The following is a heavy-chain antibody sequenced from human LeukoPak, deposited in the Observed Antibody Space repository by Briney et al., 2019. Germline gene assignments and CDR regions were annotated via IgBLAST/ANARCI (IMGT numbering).Heavy chain of an antibody. V-gene: IGHV3-23*01. CDR2: ISGSGGST. J-gene: IGHJ4*02. CDR1: GFTFSSYA. Sequence: GGSLRLSCAASGFTFSSYAMSWVRQAPGKGLEWVSAISGSGGSTYYADSVKGRFTISRDNAKNSLYLQMNSLRAEDTAVYYCVRGAWTAYYFDSWGRGTLVTVSS. D-gene: IGHD3/OR15-3a*01. CDR3: VRGAWTAYYFDS.